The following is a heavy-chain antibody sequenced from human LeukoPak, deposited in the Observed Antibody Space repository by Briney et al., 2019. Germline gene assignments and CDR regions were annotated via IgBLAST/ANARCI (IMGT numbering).Heavy chain of an antibody. D-gene: IGHD3-3*01. CDR3: ARDDFWSGYYIFDY. V-gene: IGHV1-2*02. Sequence: ASVKVSCKASGYTFTCYYMHWVGPAAGQGLEWMGWINPNSGGTNYAQKFQGRVTMTRDTSISTAHMELSRLRSDDTAVYYCARDDFWSGYYIFDYWGQGTLVTVSS. CDR1: GYTFTCYY. CDR2: INPNSGGT. J-gene: IGHJ4*02.